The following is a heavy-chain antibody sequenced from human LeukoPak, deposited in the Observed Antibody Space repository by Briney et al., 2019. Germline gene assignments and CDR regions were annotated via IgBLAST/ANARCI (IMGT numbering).Heavy chain of an antibody. D-gene: IGHD4-23*01. Sequence: SETLSLTCTVSGGSISSGGYYWSWIRQHPGKGLEWIGYIYYSGSTYYNPSLKSRVTISVDTSKNQFSLKLSSVTAADTAVYYCARDYGGNGGMDVWGKGTTVTVPS. CDR2: IYYSGST. CDR1: GGSISSGGYY. V-gene: IGHV4-31*03. CDR3: ARDYGGNGGMDV. J-gene: IGHJ6*03.